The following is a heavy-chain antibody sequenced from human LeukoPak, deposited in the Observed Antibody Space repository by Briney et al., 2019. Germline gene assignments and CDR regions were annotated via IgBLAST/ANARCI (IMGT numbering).Heavy chain of an antibody. CDR1: GFTFSSYS. D-gene: IGHD2-15*01. CDR3: ARDPMYCSGGSCYSVNYFDY. J-gene: IGHJ4*02. V-gene: IGHV3-48*04. CDR2: ISSSSSTI. Sequence: PGGSLRLSCAASGFTFSSYSMNWVRQAPGKGLEWVSYISSSSSTIYYADSVKGRFTISRDNAKNSLYLQMNSLRAEDTAVYYCARDPMYCSGGSCYSVNYFDYWGQGTLVTVSS.